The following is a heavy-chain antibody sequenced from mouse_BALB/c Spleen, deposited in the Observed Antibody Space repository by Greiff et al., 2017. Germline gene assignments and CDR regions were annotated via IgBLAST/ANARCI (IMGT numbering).Heavy chain of an antibody. Sequence: VQLKQSGAELVKPGASVKFSCTASGFTIKDTYMHWVKQRPEQGLEWIGRIDPANGNTKYDPKFQGKATITADTSPNTAYLQLSSLTSEDTAVYYCAHLRRGLDYWGQGTTLTVSS. J-gene: IGHJ2*01. V-gene: IGHV14-3*02. CDR2: IDPANGNT. CDR3: AHLRRGLDY. CDR1: GFTIKDTY.